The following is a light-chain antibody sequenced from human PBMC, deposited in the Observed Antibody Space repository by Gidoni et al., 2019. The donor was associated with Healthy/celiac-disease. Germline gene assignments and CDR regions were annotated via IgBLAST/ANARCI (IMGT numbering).Light chain of an antibody. CDR1: PSVISY. Sequence: EIVLTQSPATLSLSPGERATLSCRASPSVISYLAWYQQKHGQAPRLLIYDASNMATGIPARFSGSGSGTDFTLTISSLEPEDFAVYYCQQRSNWPPLYTFGQGTKLEIK. J-gene: IGKJ2*01. V-gene: IGKV3-11*01. CDR2: DAS. CDR3: QQRSNWPPLYT.